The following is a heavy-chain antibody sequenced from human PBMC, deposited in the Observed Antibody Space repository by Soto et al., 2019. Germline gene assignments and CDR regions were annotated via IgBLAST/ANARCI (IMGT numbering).Heavy chain of an antibody. Sequence: PGGALRRSCAAPGFTFSSYAMSWGRQAPGEGLEWVSAISGSGGSTYYADSVKGRFTISRDNSKNTLYLQMNSLRAEDTAVYYCAKGEAAVIFFDYWGQGTLVTVSS. CDR1: GFTFSSYA. CDR2: ISGSGGST. D-gene: IGHD6-13*01. CDR3: AKGEAAVIFFDY. J-gene: IGHJ4*02. V-gene: IGHV3-23*01.